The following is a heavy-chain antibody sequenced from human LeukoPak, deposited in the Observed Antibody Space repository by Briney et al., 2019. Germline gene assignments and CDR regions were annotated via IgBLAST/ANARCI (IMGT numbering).Heavy chain of an antibody. Sequence: GGSLRLSCEASGFTLSSYWMSWVRQAPGKGLEWVAHIKEDESDEYYVDSVRGRFTASRDNAKNSVNLQMNSLRVEDTAVYYCARWRGRQSEFDYWGQGTLVTVSS. CDR2: IKEDESDE. D-gene: IGHD1-1*01. CDR3: ARWRGRQSEFDY. J-gene: IGHJ4*02. V-gene: IGHV3-7*01. CDR1: GFTLSSYW.